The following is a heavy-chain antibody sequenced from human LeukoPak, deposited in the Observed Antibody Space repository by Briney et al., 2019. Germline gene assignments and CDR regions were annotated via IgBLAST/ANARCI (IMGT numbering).Heavy chain of an antibody. J-gene: IGHJ4*02. CDR1: GFTFSSYE. CDR3: AREGLLWFGEFIDY. V-gene: IGHV3-48*03. Sequence: GGSLRLSCAASGFTFSSYEKSWVRQAPGKGLEWVSYISSSGSTIYYADSVKGRFTISRDNAKNSLYLQMNSLRAEDTAVYYCAREGLLWFGEFIDYWGQGTLVTVSS. CDR2: ISSSGSTI. D-gene: IGHD3-10*01.